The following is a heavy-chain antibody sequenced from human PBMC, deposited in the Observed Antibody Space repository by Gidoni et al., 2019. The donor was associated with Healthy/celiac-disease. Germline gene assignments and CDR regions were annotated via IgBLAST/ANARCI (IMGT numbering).Heavy chain of an antibody. V-gene: IGHV4-31*02. Sequence: GYYWSWIPQHPGKGLEWIGYIYYSGSTYYNPSLKSRVTISVDTSKNQFSLKLSSVTAADTAVYYCAGRSRGPFDPWGQGTLVTVSS. CDR2: IYYSGST. J-gene: IGHJ5*02. CDR1: GYY. CDR3: AGRSRGPFDP.